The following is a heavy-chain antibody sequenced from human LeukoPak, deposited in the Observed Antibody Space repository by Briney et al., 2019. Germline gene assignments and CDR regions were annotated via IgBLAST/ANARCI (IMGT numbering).Heavy chain of an antibody. CDR3: ARLVPAAFFDY. V-gene: IGHV3-48*03. CDR2: ISSSGSTI. D-gene: IGHD2-2*01. J-gene: IGHJ4*02. CDR1: GFTFSSYE. Sequence: PGGSLRLSCAASGFTFSSYEMNWVRQAPGKGLEWVSYISSSGSTIYYADSVKGRFTISRDNAKNSLYLQMNSLRAEDTAVYYCARLVPAAFFDYWGQGTLVTVSS.